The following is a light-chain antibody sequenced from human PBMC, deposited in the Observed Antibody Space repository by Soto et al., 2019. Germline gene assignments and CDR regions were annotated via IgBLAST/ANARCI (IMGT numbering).Light chain of an antibody. Sequence: EIVLTQYPGTLSLAPGERGTLSCRASQRIRSSYLAWYQQKPGQAPRLLIYDASSRATGIPDRFSGGGSGTDFTLTISSLQPEDFAVYYCQQYGSSPWTFGQGTKVDIK. CDR1: QRIRSSY. CDR2: DAS. V-gene: IGKV3-20*01. J-gene: IGKJ1*01. CDR3: QQYGSSPWT.